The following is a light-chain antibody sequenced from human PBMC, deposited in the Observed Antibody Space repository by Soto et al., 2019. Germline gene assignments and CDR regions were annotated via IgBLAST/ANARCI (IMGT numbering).Light chain of an antibody. Sequence: DTVLTQSPGTLSLSPGERATLSCRASQSVTSTYLAWYQQKPGQAPRLLIYGASTRATGIPDRFSGGGSGRDFTLTYSRLEPEDFAVYYCQQYDYPPWTFGHGTKVEV. CDR3: QQYDYPPWT. V-gene: IGKV3-20*01. CDR1: QSVTSTY. J-gene: IGKJ1*01. CDR2: GAS.